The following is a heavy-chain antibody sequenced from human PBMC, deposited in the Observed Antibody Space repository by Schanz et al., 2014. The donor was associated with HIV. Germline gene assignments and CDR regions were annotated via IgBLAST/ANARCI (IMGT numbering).Heavy chain of an antibody. D-gene: IGHD3-10*01. J-gene: IGHJ4*02. CDR1: GFTFSSYG. Sequence: QGQFVESGGGVVQPGRSLRLSCAASGFTFSSYGMHWVRQAPGKGREGGALIWNDGSNRYNADSVEGRFTISRDNSKNTLYLQMNSLRAEDTAVYYCAKGQRGVVRGDIDYWGQGTLVTVSS. CDR2: IWNDGSNR. V-gene: IGHV3-33*06. CDR3: AKGQRGVVRGDIDY.